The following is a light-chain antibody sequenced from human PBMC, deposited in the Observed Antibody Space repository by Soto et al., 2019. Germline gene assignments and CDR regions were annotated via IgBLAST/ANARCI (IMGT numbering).Light chain of an antibody. CDR1: SSDVGAFNY. V-gene: IGLV2-8*01. J-gene: IGLJ1*01. Sequence: QSVLTQPPSASGSPGQSVTITCTVTSSDVGAFNYVSWYQQHPGKAPKLIIFEINKRPSGVPDRFSGSKSGNTASLTVSGLQAEDEAEYYCSSYAGSNIYVFGGGTKVTVL. CDR3: SSYAGSNIYV. CDR2: EIN.